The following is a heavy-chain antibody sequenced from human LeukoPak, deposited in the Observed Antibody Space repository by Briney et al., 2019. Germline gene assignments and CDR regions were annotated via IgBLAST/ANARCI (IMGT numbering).Heavy chain of an antibody. CDR1: GITFSSLC. D-gene: IGHD2-15*01. V-gene: IGHV3-7*01. CDR2: IKHAGSEE. Sequence: PGGSLRLSCAASGITFSSLCMSWVREAPGKGREWVADIKHAGSEEHYVASVKGRFTISGDNAKLYLQMKSLRAEDTAVYYCAGGQGWHFDLWGRGTLITVSS. J-gene: IGHJ2*01. CDR3: AGGQGWHFDL.